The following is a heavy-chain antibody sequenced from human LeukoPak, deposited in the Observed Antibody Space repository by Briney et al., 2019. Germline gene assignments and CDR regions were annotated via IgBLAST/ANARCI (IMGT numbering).Heavy chain of an antibody. D-gene: IGHD6-13*01. CDR3: AKMYSSSWYRNYFDY. CDR2: ISFDGSDK. Sequence: GGSLRLSCAASGFTFSSYAMHWVRQAPGKGLEWVALISFDGSDKYYADSVKGRCTISRDNSKNTLYLQMNSLRAEDTAVYYCAKMYSSSWYRNYFDYWGQGTLVTVSS. J-gene: IGHJ4*02. CDR1: GFTFSSYA. V-gene: IGHV3-30*04.